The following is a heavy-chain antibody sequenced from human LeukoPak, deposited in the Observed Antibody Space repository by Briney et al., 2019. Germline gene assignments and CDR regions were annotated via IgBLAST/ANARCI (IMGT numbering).Heavy chain of an antibody. CDR2: IYYSGST. D-gene: IGHD3-16*02. J-gene: IGHJ4*02. CDR1: GGFISSSSYY. CDR3: ARHVHDYIWGSYRHGRYDY. Sequence: SETLSLTCTVSGGFISSSSYYWGWIRHPPGKGLEWIGSIYYSGSTYYNPSLKSRVTISVDTSKNQFSLKLSSVTAADTAVYYCARHVHDYIWGSYRHGRYDYWGQGTLVTVSS. V-gene: IGHV4-39*01.